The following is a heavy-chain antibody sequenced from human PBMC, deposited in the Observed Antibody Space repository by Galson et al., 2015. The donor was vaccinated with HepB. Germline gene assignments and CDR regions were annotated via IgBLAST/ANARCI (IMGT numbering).Heavy chain of an antibody. V-gene: IGHV3-33*01. CDR3: ARGKIQLWLIDY. CDR1: GFTFSSYG. D-gene: IGHD5-18*01. Sequence: SLRLSCAASGFTFSSYGMHWVRQAPGKGLEWVAVIWYDGSNKYYADSVKGRFTISRDNSKNTLYLQMNSLRAEDTAVYYCARGKIQLWLIDYWGQGTLVTVSS. J-gene: IGHJ4*02. CDR2: IWYDGSNK.